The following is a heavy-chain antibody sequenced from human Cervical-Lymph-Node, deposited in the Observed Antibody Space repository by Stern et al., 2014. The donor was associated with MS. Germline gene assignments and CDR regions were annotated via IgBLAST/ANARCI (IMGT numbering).Heavy chain of an antibody. D-gene: IGHD5-24*01. CDR3: ARGGRDGYNYHY. J-gene: IGHJ4*02. V-gene: IGHV4-31*03. CDR2: IYYSGST. Sequence: QLQLQESGPGLVKPSQTLSLTCTVSGGSISSGGYYWSWIRQHPGKGLEWIGYIYYSGSTYYNPSLKSRVTISVDTSKNQFSLKLSSVTAADTAVYYCARGGRDGYNYHYWGQGTLVTVSS. CDR1: GGSISSGGYY.